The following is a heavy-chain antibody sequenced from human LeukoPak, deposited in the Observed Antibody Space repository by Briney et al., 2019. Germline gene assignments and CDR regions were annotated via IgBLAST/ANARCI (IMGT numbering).Heavy chain of an antibody. J-gene: IGHJ4*02. V-gene: IGHV1-69*06. CDR3: ARVRGDHDYGGNLIDY. D-gene: IGHD4-23*01. CDR2: IIPIFGTA. Sequence: GASVKVSCKASGGTISTYAISWVRQAPGQGLEWMGGIIPIFGTANYAQKFQGRVTITADKSTTTAYMELSSLRSEDTAVYYCARVRGDHDYGGNLIDYWGQGTLVTVSS. CDR1: GGTISTYA.